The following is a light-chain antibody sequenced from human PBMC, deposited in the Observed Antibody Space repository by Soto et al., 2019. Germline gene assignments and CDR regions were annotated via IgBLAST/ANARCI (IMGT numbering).Light chain of an antibody. V-gene: IGKV3-20*01. CDR1: QSVCNSN. Sequence: TVLTQSPGTLYFTAGERAALACRAIQSVCNSNVAWYQQRRGLPPRLLIYGASNRATGIPDRFSGSGSGADFTLTISRLEPEEFAVYFCHQYGNSPPGTFGQGTRLEIK. J-gene: IGKJ5*01. CDR2: GAS. CDR3: HQYGNSPPGT.